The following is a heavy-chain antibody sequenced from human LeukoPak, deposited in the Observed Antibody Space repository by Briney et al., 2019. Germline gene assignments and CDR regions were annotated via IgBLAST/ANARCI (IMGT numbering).Heavy chain of an antibody. J-gene: IGHJ4*02. CDR3: AKGGDGYNYYFDY. Sequence: GGSLRLSCTASGFTFSDYAMSWVRQAPGNGLEWVSGISGSGGSIRYADSVKGRFIISRDNSKNTLYLQMNSLRAEDTAVYYCAKGGDGYNYYFDYWGQETLVTVSS. D-gene: IGHD5-24*01. CDR1: GFTFSDYA. V-gene: IGHV3-23*01. CDR2: ISGSGGSI.